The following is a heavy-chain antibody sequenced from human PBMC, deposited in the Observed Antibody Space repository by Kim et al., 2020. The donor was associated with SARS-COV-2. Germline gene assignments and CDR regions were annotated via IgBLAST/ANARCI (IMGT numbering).Heavy chain of an antibody. CDR3: ARLRTIFGVSEASFDF. CDR1: GGSISNYY. V-gene: IGHV4-59*01. D-gene: IGHD3-3*01. Sequence: SETLSLTCLVSGGSISNYYWSWIRQSPGNGLEWIGYIYYTGRTKYNPSLQSRLTMSVDPSKNLFYLNLSSVTAADTAIYYCARLRTIFGVSEASFDFWG. CDR2: IYYTGRT. J-gene: IGHJ4*01.